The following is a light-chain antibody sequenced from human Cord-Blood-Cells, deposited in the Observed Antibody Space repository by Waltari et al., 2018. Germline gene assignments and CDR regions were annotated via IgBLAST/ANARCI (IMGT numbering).Light chain of an antibody. CDR1: SSDVGGYNY. Sequence: QSALTQPPSASGPPGQSVTIHCTGTSSDVGGYNYVSWYQQHPGKAPKLLIYEVSKRPSGVPARFSGSKSGNTASLSVSGLHAEDEADYYCSSYAGSNNVFGTGTKVTVL. CDR3: SSYAGSNNV. CDR2: EVS. J-gene: IGLJ1*01. V-gene: IGLV2-8*01.